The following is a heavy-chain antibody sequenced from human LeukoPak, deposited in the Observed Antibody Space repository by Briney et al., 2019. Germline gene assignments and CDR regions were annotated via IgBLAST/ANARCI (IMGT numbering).Heavy chain of an antibody. CDR1: GFTFSSYG. V-gene: IGHV3-30*02. CDR3: AKDLSGQGYYFDY. D-gene: IGHD6-25*01. J-gene: IGHJ4*02. Sequence: GGSLRLSCAASGFTFSSYGMHWVRRAPGKGLEWVAFIRYDGSNKYYADSVKGRFTISRDNSKNTLYLQMNSLRAEDTAVYYCAKDLSGQGYYFDYWGQGTLVTVSS. CDR2: IRYDGSNK.